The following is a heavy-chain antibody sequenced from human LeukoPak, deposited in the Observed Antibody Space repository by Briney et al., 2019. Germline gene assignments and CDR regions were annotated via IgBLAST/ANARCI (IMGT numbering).Heavy chain of an antibody. Sequence: PSETLSLTCTVSGGSISSHYWSWIRQPAGKGLEWIGRIYTSGSTNYNPSLKSRVTMSVDPSKNQFSLKRSSVTAADPAGFYFARGGVVPVPSGWGWFHPWSQGTLVTVSS. D-gene: IGHD2-2*01. V-gene: IGHV4-4*07. CDR3: ARGGVVPVPSGWGWFHP. CDR2: IYTSGST. CDR1: GGSISSHY. J-gene: IGHJ5*02.